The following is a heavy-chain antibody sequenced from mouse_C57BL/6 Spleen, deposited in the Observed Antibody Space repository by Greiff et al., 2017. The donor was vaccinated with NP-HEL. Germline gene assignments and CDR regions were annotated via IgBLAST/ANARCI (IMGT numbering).Heavy chain of an antibody. CDR3: TRWSDGYLFAY. V-gene: IGHV1-15*01. J-gene: IGHJ3*01. Sequence: QVQLQQSGAELVRPGASVTLSCKASGYTFTDYEMHWVKQTPVHGLEWIGAIDPETGGNAYNQKFKGKAILTADKSSSTAYMELRSLTSEDSAVYYCTRWSDGYLFAYWGQGTLVTVSA. CDR2: IDPETGGN. CDR1: GYTFTDYE. D-gene: IGHD2-3*01.